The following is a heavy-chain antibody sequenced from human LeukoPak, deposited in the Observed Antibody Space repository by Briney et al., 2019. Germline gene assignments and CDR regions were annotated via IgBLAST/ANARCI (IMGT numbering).Heavy chain of an antibody. CDR1: GYTFTSCD. CDR2: VNPNSGNT. Sequence: ASVKVSCKASGYTFTSCDINWVRQATGQGLEWMGWVNPNSGNTGYAQKFQRRVTMTRNTSISTAYMELSSLRSEDTAVYYCARADCSSTSCSNWFDPWGQGTLVTVSS. J-gene: IGHJ5*02. V-gene: IGHV1-8*01. D-gene: IGHD2-2*01. CDR3: ARADCSSTSCSNWFDP.